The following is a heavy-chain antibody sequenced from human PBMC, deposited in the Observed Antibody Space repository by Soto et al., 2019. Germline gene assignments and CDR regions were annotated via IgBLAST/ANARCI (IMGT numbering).Heavy chain of an antibody. J-gene: IGHJ4*02. CDR3: SSVVRMYDHCYFDY. V-gene: IGHV1-24*01. CDR1: GYTLTELS. D-gene: IGHD3-10*02. Sequence: ASVKVSCKVSGYTLTELSMHWVRQAPGKGLEWMGGFDPEDGETIYAQKFQGRVTMTEDTSTDTAYMELSSLRSEDTAVYYCSSVVRMYDHCYFDYWGQGTLVTVSS. CDR2: FDPEDGET.